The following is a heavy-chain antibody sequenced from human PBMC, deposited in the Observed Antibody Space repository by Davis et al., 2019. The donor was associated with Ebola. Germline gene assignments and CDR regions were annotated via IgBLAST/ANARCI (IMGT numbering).Heavy chain of an antibody. J-gene: IGHJ4*02. D-gene: IGHD5-24*01. CDR1: GFTFPDYW. Sequence: PGGSLRLSCAASGFTFPDYWMTWVRQAPGKGLEWVAFIKQDGSVKSYVDSVKGRFTISRDNAKNSLDLQMNSLRAEDTAMYYCARDRGWLQHDYWGQGTLVTVSS. V-gene: IGHV3-7*01. CDR3: ARDRGWLQHDY. CDR2: IKQDGSVK.